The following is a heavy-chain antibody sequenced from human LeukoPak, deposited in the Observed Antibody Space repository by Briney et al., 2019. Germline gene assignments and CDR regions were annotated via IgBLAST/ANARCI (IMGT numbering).Heavy chain of an antibody. CDR3: AREGVVAALDY. Sequence: GGSLRLSCAASGFTVSSNYMSWVRQAPGKGLEWVSVIYSGGSTYYADSVKGRFTISRDNSKNTLYLQMNSLRAEDTAVYHCAREGVVAALDYWGQGTLVTVSS. CDR2: IYSGGST. J-gene: IGHJ4*02. D-gene: IGHD5-12*01. V-gene: IGHV3-53*01. CDR1: GFTVSSNY.